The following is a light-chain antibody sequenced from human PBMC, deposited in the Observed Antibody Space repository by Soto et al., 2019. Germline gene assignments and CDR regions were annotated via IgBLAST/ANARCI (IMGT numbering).Light chain of an antibody. CDR1: SSDFGAYNY. V-gene: IGLV2-8*01. J-gene: IGLJ1*01. CDR3: ISYAGTDNLSF. Sequence: LTHPASASRSPGQSVTIACTGTSSDFGAYNYVSWYQQHPGKAPRLMIYEVSERPSGVPDRVSGSKSGNTASLTVSGLQAEDEDDYYCISYAGTDNLSFFGTGTKGTGL. CDR2: EVS.